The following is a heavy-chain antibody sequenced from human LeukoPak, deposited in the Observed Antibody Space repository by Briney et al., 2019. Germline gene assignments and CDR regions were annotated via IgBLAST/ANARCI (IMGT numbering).Heavy chain of an antibody. CDR1: GITLSNYG. CDR2: VSDSGGRT. J-gene: IGHJ4*02. Sequence: GGSLRLSCAVSGITLSNYGMSRVRQAPGKGLEWVAGVSDSGGRTNYADSVKGRFTISRDNPKNTLYLQMNSLRAEDTAVYFCAKRGVVIRVILVGFHKEAYYFDSWGQGALVTVSS. V-gene: IGHV3-23*01. D-gene: IGHD3-22*01. CDR3: AKRGVVIRVILVGFHKEAYYFDS.